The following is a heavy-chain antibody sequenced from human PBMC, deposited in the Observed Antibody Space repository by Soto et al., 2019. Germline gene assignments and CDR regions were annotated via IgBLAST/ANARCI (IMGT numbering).Heavy chain of an antibody. J-gene: IGHJ4*02. Sequence: QVQLMQSGTGVEKPGASVMVSCKASGYTFTGYGISWVRQAPGQGLEWMGWISAYNCNTNYAQKLQGRVTMTTDTATSTAYMELRSLRSDDTAVYYCARDRGSSALDYWGQGTLVTVSS. V-gene: IGHV1-18*01. CDR2: ISAYNCNT. CDR1: GYTFTGYG. CDR3: ARDRGSSALDY. D-gene: IGHD1-26*01.